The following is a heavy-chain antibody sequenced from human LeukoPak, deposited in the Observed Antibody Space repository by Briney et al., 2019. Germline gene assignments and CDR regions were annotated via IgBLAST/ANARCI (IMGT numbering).Heavy chain of an antibody. V-gene: IGHV3-7*01. D-gene: IGHD1-26*01. CDR3: ARHSGTYFDY. J-gene: IGHJ4*02. CDR1: GFTFSNDW. CDR2: INQDGREK. Sequence: SGGSLRLSCATSGFTFSNDWMTWVRQAQGKGLEWVANINQDGREKYYVDSVKGRFTISRDNAKNSLYLQMNSLRAEDTAVYYCARHSGTYFDYWGQGTLVTVSS.